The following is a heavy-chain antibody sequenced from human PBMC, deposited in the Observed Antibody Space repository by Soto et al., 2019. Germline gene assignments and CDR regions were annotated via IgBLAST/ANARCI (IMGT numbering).Heavy chain of an antibody. D-gene: IGHD3-3*01. CDR3: ATANDFWSGYYRINSAFDI. CDR1: GYTLTELS. J-gene: IGHJ3*02. Sequence: ASVKVSCKVSGYTLTELSMHWVRQAPGKGLEWMGGFDPEDGETIYAQKFQGRVTMTEDTSTDTAYMELSSLRSEDTAVYYCATANDFWSGYYRINSAFDIWGQGTMVTVSS. CDR2: FDPEDGET. V-gene: IGHV1-24*01.